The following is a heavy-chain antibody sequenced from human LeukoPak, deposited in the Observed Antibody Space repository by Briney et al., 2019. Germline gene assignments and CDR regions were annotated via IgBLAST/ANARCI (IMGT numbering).Heavy chain of an antibody. CDR3: AKDQNMVATAPFDC. Sequence: GGSLRLSCAASGSTFSSYAMSWVRQAPGKGLEWVSAISGNAGSTYYADSVKGRFTISRDNSKNTLYLQMNSLRAEDTAIYYCAKDQNMVATAPFDCWGQGTLVTVSS. CDR2: ISGNAGST. V-gene: IGHV3-23*01. CDR1: GSTFSSYA. J-gene: IGHJ4*02. D-gene: IGHD5-12*01.